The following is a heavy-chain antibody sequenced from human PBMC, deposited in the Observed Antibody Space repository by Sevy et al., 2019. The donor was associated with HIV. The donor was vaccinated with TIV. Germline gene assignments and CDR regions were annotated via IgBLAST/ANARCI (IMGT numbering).Heavy chain of an antibody. CDR1: GYTFSTYR. Sequence: ASVKVSCKVSGYTFSTYRITWVRQAPGQGLEWMGWISPHNGDTNYAQKLQGRVTMITDTSTSTAYMELRSLRSDDTAVYYCARAYCSGGRCYSLAYWGQGTLFTVSS. CDR3: ARAYCSGGRCYSLAY. CDR2: ISPHNGDT. J-gene: IGHJ4*02. D-gene: IGHD2-15*01. V-gene: IGHV1-18*01.